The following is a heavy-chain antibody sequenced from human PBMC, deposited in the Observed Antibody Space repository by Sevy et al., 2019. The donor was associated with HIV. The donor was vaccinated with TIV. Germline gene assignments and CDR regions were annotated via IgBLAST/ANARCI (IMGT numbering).Heavy chain of an antibody. V-gene: IGHV3-15*01. CDR1: GFTFSNAW. CDR3: TTLNDKAGFLRGYGMDV. Sequence: GGSLRLSCAASGFTFSNAWMSWVRQAPGKGLEWVGRIKSKTDGGTTDYAAPVKGRFTISRDDSKNTQYLQMNSLKTEDTAVYYCTTLNDKAGFLRGYGMDVWGQGTTVTDSS. CDR2: IKSKTDGGTT. J-gene: IGHJ6*02. D-gene: IGHD6-13*01.